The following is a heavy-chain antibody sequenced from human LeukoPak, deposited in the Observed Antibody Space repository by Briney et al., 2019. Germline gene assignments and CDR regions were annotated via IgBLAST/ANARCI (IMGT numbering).Heavy chain of an antibody. CDR1: GFKFTNFY. CDR3: ARSEYSKSIWFDP. J-gene: IGHJ5*02. V-gene: IGHV1-46*01. CDR2: INPSGGTT. Sequence: ASVKISCKASGFKFTNFYFHWVRHAPGQGLEWMGIINPSGGTTTYAHKFQGNITMTRDTYTSTVYMEMTSLTSEDTAVYYCARSEYSKSIWFDPWGQGTLVTVSS. D-gene: IGHD6-6*01.